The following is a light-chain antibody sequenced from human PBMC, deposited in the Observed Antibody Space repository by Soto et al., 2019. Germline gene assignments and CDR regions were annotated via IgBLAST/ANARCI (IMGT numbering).Light chain of an antibody. CDR1: QNISIY. J-gene: IGKJ3*01. V-gene: IGKV1-39*01. CDR2: TVS. CDR3: QQSSSTPPGT. Sequence: DIQMTQSPSSLSASVGDRVTITCRASQNISIYLNWYQQKPGKAPKLLIYTVSNLQSGVPSRFSADGSGTDFTLTISSLQPEDFATYYCQQSSSTPPGTFGPGTKVDSK.